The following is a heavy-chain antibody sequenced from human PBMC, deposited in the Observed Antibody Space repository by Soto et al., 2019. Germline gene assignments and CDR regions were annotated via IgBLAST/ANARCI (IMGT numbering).Heavy chain of an antibody. V-gene: IGHV5-51*01. J-gene: IGHJ6*02. D-gene: IGHD2-2*02. CDR2: IYPGDSDT. CDR3: AAVPAATPDYYYYGMDV. Sequence: GESLKISCKGSGYSFTSYWIGWVRQMPGKGLEWMGIIYPGDSDTRYSPSFQGQVTISADKSISTAYLQWSSLKASDTAMYYCAAVPAATPDYYYYGMDVWGQGTPVTVSS. CDR1: GYSFTSYW.